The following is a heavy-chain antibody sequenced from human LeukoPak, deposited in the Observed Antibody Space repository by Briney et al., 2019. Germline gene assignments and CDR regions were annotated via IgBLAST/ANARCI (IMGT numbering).Heavy chain of an antibody. Sequence: GGSLRLSCAASGFTFSSYSMNWVRQAPGKGLEWVSSISSSSSYIYYADSVKGRFTISRDNAKNSLYLQMNSLRAEDTAAYYCARVEWFGELLEDYWGQGTLVTVSS. CDR3: ARVEWFGELLEDY. J-gene: IGHJ4*02. CDR2: ISSSSSYI. D-gene: IGHD3-10*01. CDR1: GFTFSSYS. V-gene: IGHV3-21*01.